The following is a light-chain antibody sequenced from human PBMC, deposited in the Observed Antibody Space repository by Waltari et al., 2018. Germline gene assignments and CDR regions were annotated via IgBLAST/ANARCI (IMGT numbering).Light chain of an antibody. CDR2: AAS. J-gene: IGKJ5*01. V-gene: IGKV3-15*01. Sequence: EIVMTQSPATLSVSPGERATLSCRASQSVSTNLAWYQQKPGQSPRLLIYAASTRATGVPARFSGSRSGTEFTLTITSLQSEDFAVYYCQQYNNWLADFGQGTRLEIK. CDR3: QQYNNWLAD. CDR1: QSVSTN.